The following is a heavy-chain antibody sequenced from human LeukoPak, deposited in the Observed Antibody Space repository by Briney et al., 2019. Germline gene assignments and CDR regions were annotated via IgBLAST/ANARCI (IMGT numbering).Heavy chain of an antibody. D-gene: IGHD5-24*01. CDR2: INDDGTTT. V-gene: IGHV3-74*03. CDR1: GITGSPFSSHW. J-gene: IGHJ6*02. Sequence: GGSLRLSCAASGITGSPFSSHWLHWVRQAPGKGLMWVAHINDDGTTTTYADSVEGRFTISRDNAKTTLFLQMDSLRAEDTALHYCATDRWYVMDVWGQGTTVTVSS. CDR3: ATDRWYVMDV.